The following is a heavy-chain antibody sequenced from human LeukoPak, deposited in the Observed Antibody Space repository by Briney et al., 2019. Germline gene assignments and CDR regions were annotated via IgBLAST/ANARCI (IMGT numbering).Heavy chain of an antibody. D-gene: IGHD4-23*01. Sequence: GESLKISCKGSGYSFTSYWIGWVRQMPGKGLEWMGIIYPGDSDTRYSPSFQGQVTISADKSISTAYLQWSSLKASDTAMYYCARHEDYGGNPSDLDYWGQGTLVTVSS. CDR3: ARHEDYGGNPSDLDY. V-gene: IGHV5-51*01. CDR2: IYPGDSDT. CDR1: GYSFTSYW. J-gene: IGHJ4*02.